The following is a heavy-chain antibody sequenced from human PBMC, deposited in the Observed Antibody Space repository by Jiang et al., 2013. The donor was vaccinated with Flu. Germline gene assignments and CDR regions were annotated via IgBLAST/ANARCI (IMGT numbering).Heavy chain of an antibody. CDR2: ISYDGSNK. CDR3: AKDPGREFHYWYFDL. D-gene: IGHD2/OR15-2a*01. CDR1: GFTFSSYG. J-gene: IGHJ2*01. V-gene: IGHV3-30*18. Sequence: VQLLESGGGVVQPGRSLRLSCAASGFTFSSYGMHWVRQAPGKGLEWVAVISYDGSNKYYADSVKGRFTISRDNSKNTLYLQMNSLRAEDTAVYYCAKDPGREFHYWYFDLWGRGT.